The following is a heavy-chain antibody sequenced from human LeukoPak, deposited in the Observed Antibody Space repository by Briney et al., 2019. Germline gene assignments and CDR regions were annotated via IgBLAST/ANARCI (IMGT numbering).Heavy chain of an antibody. V-gene: IGHV4-59*08. CDR1: GGAISSYY. CDR3: ARQLPNLYYDSSGNFDY. J-gene: IGHJ4*02. D-gene: IGHD3-22*01. CDR2: IYYSGST. Sequence: SETLSLTCTASGGAISSYYWSWFRQPPGKGLEWIGDIYYSGSTNYYPSPMKRGTTSIETSKKQFFLMLSSVTAADTAVYYCARQLPNLYYDSSGNFDYWGQGTLVTVSS.